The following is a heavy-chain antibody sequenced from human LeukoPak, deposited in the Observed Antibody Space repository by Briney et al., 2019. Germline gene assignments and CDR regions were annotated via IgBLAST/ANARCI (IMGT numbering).Heavy chain of an antibody. Sequence: GASVKVSCKASGYTFTSYGITWVRQAPGQGLEWMGWISAYNGNTNYAQKIQGRVTMTTDTSTSTAYMELRSLRSDDTAVYYCARATWSGYSYGYEVDYWGQGTLVTVSS. D-gene: IGHD5-18*01. CDR1: GYTFTSYG. V-gene: IGHV1-18*01. J-gene: IGHJ4*02. CDR3: ARATWSGYSYGYEVDY. CDR2: ISAYNGNT.